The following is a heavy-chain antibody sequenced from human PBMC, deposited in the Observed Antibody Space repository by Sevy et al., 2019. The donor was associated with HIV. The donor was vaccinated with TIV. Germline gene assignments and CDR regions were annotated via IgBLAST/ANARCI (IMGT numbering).Heavy chain of an antibody. CDR1: GDSLSDYY. D-gene: IGHD4-4*01. Sequence: SETLSLTCTVSGDSLSDYYWSWIRQPPGKGLEWIGFVFYSGTTTYNPSLGSRVSISVDTSKNQFSLRLTSVTAADTALYYCARERLDDYSNFFFDYWGWGTQVTVSS. CDR2: VFYSGTT. V-gene: IGHV4-59*01. CDR3: ARERLDDYSNFFFDY. J-gene: IGHJ4*02.